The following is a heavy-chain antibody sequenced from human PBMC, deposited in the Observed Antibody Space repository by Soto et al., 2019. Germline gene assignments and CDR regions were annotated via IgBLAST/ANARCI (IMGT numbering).Heavy chain of an antibody. CDR3: AKVGGIVVVPAATTAGYFDY. J-gene: IGHJ4*02. CDR1: GFTFSSYA. D-gene: IGHD2-2*01. Sequence: GGSLRLSCAASGFTFSSYAMSWVRQAPGKGLEWVSAISGSGGSTYYADSVKGRFTISRDNSKNTLYLQMNSLRAEDTAVYYCAKVGGIVVVPAATTAGYFDYWGQGTLVTVSS. CDR2: ISGSGGST. V-gene: IGHV3-23*01.